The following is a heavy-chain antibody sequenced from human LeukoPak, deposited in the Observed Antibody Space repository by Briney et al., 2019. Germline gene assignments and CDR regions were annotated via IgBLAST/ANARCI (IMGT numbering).Heavy chain of an antibody. D-gene: IGHD6-13*01. CDR3: ARVSSSWYSPYYFDY. Sequence: PETLSLTCAVYGGSFSGYYWSWIRQPPGKGLEWIGEINHSGSTNYNPSLKSRVTISVDTSKNQFSLKLSSVTAADTAVYYCARVSSSWYSPYYFDYWGQGTLVTVSS. CDR1: GGSFSGYY. CDR2: INHSGST. V-gene: IGHV4-34*01. J-gene: IGHJ4*02.